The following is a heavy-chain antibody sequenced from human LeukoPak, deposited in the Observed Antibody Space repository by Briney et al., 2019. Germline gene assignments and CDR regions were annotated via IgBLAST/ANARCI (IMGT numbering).Heavy chain of an antibody. D-gene: IGHD5-18*01. CDR3: ARRANTAPPYYFDY. V-gene: IGHV4-61*08. Sequence: SQTLSLTCAVSGGSISSGGYSWSWIRQPPGKGLEWIGYVYYSGGTNYNPSLKSRVTISLDTSKNQFSLKLSSVTAADTAVYYCARRANTAPPYYFDYWGQGTLVTVSS. CDR1: GGSISSGGYS. J-gene: IGHJ4*02. CDR2: VYYSGGT.